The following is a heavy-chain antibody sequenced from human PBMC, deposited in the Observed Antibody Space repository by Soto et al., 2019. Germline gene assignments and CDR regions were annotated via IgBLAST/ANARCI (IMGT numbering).Heavy chain of an antibody. V-gene: IGHV4-4*07. D-gene: IGHD2-8*02. J-gene: IGHJ4*02. CDR2: FSLSGTT. CDR3: ARGMTPPGAPAWHYFET. CDR1: GASITSSSY. Sequence: SETLSLTCTVSGASITSSSYWSWIRQPAGKGLEWIGRFSLSGTTNYNPSLRSRVTMSADVSKNQFSLRLTSVTAADTALYYCARGMTPPGAPAWHYFETWGQGPMV.